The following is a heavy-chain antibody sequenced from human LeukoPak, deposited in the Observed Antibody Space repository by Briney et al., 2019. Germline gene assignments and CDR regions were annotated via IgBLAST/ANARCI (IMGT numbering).Heavy chain of an antibody. D-gene: IGHD1-14*01. CDR1: GFTFSGHW. CDR3: TRDRSRAEDD. J-gene: IGHJ4*02. CDR2: INQGGSDK. V-gene: IGHV3-7*01. Sequence: PGGSLRLSCAASGFTFSGHWMSWVRQAPGKGLERVANINQGGSDKYYVGSVKGRFTISGDNANNLLYLQMNSLRGEDTAVYYCTRDRSRAEDDWGQGTMVTVSS.